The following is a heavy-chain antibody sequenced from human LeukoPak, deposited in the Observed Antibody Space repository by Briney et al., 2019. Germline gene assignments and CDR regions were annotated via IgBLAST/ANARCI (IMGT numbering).Heavy chain of an antibody. CDR2: VYYSGGT. Sequence: PSETLSLTCTVSGGSISGYYWSWIRQPPEQGLEWIGYVYYSGGTNYNPSLKSRVTISVDTSKNQFSLKLSSVTAADTAVYYCARYTNNWFDPWGQGTLVTVSS. V-gene: IGHV4-59*08. CDR1: GGSISGYY. CDR3: ARYTNNWFDP. J-gene: IGHJ5*02.